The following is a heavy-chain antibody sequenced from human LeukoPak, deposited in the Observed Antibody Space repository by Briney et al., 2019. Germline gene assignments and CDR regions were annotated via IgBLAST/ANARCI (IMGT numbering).Heavy chain of an antibody. D-gene: IGHD2-2*01. V-gene: IGHV1-18*01. J-gene: IGHJ5*02. CDR1: GYTFTSYG. Sequence: ASVKVSCKASGYTFTSYGISWVRQAPGQGLEWMGWISAYNGNTNYAQKLQGRVTITADESTSTAYMELSSLRSEDTAVYYCARDRYCSSTSCYWFDPWGQGTLVTVSS. CDR2: ISAYNGNT. CDR3: ARDRYCSSTSCYWFDP.